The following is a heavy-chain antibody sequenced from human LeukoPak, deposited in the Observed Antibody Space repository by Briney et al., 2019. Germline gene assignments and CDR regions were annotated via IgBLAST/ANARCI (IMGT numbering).Heavy chain of an antibody. V-gene: IGHV3-21*03. CDR3: ARDDTSAHFFDF. D-gene: IGHD3-10*01. Sequence: PGGSLRLSCAASGFTFKIYSMNWVRQAPGEGLEWVSSISTSSSHMYYADSVKGRFTISRDNAKNSLYLQMNTLRAEDTAVYYCARDDTSAHFFDFWGQGTLVTVSS. CDR1: GFTFKIYS. J-gene: IGHJ4*02. CDR2: ISTSSSHM.